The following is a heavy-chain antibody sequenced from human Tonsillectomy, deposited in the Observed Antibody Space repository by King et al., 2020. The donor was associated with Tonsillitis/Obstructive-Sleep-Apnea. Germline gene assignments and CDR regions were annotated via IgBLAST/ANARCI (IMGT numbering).Heavy chain of an antibody. CDR1: GFTFSSYG. CDR2: ISYDGSNK. D-gene: IGHD3-3*01. Sequence: VQLVESGGGVVQPGRSLRLSCAASGFTFSSYGMHWVRQAPGKGLEWVVGISYDGSNKYYADSVKGRFTTSRDNSKNTLYLQMNSLRAEDTAVYYCAKELDFGVVIISDSGFDPWGQGTLVTVSS. J-gene: IGHJ5*02. CDR3: AKELDFGVVIISDSGFDP. V-gene: IGHV3-30*18.